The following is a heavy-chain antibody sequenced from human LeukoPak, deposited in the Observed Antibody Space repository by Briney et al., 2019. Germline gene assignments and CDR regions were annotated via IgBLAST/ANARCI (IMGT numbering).Heavy chain of an antibody. CDR1: GYIFTNFN. CDR3: ARDYNGSYFDY. Sequence: GASVKVSCKASGYIFTNFNIHWVRQAPGQGLQWMGMINPRAGSTTYAQKFRGKVTMTRDTSTNTVYMELNSLKSEDTAVYSCARDYNGSYFDYWGQGTLVTVSS. V-gene: IGHV1-46*01. D-gene: IGHD1-1*01. CDR2: INPRAGST. J-gene: IGHJ4*02.